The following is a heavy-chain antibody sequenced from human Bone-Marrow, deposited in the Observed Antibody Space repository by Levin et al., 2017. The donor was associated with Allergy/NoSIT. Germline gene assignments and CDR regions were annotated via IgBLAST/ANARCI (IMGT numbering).Heavy chain of an antibody. CDR2: IYYSGST. D-gene: IGHD6-19*01. CDR3: ARDMGISQWQGWFDP. Sequence: SQTLSLTCTVSGGSISSYYWSWIRQPPGKGLEWIGYIYYSGSTNYNPSLKSRVTISVDTSKKQLSLKLTSVTAADTAVYYCARDMGISQWQGWFDPWGQGTLVTVSS. CDR1: GGSISSYY. V-gene: IGHV4-59*01. J-gene: IGHJ5*02.